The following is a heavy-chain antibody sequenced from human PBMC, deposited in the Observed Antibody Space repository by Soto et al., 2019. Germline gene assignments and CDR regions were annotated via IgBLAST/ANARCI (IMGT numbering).Heavy chain of an antibody. CDR3: TGEVASGY. V-gene: IGHV3-30*03. J-gene: IGHJ4*02. CDR2: ISRDGGTK. Sequence: QVQLVESGGGVVQPGRSLRLSCAVSGFTVSTYGMHWVRQAPGKGLEWVAVISRDGGTKYYADSVKGRFTISRDNSGNTLFLEMNSLRGDDMAVYYCTGEVASGYWGQGTLVTVSP. D-gene: IGHD2-8*02. CDR1: GFTVSTYG.